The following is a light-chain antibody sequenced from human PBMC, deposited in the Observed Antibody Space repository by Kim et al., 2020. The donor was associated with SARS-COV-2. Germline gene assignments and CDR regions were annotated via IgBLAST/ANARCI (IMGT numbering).Light chain of an antibody. CDR2: GKN. J-gene: IGLJ2*01. CDR1: SLRSYY. CDR3: NSRDSNDNVV. V-gene: IGLV3-19*01. Sequence: VALGQTVRITSQGYSLRSYYATWYQQKPGQAPILVIYGKNNRPSGIPDRFSGSSSGNTASLTITGTQAGDEADYYCNSRDSNDNVVFGGGTKLTVL.